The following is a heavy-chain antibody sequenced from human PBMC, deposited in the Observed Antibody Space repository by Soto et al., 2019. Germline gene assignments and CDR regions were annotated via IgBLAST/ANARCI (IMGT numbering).Heavy chain of an antibody. J-gene: IGHJ6*02. CDR2: IVPLFRTT. CDR3: ARGGYSSTWSNLLDRSGLDV. D-gene: IGHD6-13*01. V-gene: IGHV1-69*06. Sequence: QVQLVQSGAEAKKHGSSVKVSCKTSGGTFRSYAISWVRQAPGQGLEWMGGIVPLFRTTNYAQKFQGRVTITADTSKYTVYMELSGLRSGDTAVYYCARGGYSSTWSNLLDRSGLDVWGQGTTVTVSS. CDR1: GGTFRSYA.